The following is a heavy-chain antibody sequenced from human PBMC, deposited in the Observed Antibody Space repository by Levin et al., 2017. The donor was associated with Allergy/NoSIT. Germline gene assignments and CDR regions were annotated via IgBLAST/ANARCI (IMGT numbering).Heavy chain of an antibody. Sequence: GESLKISCAASGFSFNSYFMTWVRHPPGKGLEWVANIKQDGSQKYYLDSVKGRFTISRDNSNNSVYLQMNSLRAEDTAVYYCARDAVDTGSLWWGGLNNPLDAWGQGTLVTVSS. CDR2: IKQDGSQK. J-gene: IGHJ5*02. V-gene: IGHV3-7*01. CDR3: ARDAVDTGSLWWGGLNNPLDA. CDR1: GFSFNSYF. D-gene: IGHD1-26*01.